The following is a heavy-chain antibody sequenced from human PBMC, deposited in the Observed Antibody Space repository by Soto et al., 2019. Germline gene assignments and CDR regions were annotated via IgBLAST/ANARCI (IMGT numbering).Heavy chain of an antibody. CDR1: GDSVSSNSAA. J-gene: IGHJ6*02. Sequence: SQTLSLTCAISGDSVSSNSAAWNWIRQSPSRGLEWLGRTYYRSKWYNDYAVSVKSRITINPDTSKNQFSLQLNSVTPEDTAVYYCARDSSGWPARTNYYGMDVWGQGTTVTVSS. CDR2: TYYRSKWYN. V-gene: IGHV6-1*01. D-gene: IGHD6-19*01. CDR3: ARDSSGWPARTNYYGMDV.